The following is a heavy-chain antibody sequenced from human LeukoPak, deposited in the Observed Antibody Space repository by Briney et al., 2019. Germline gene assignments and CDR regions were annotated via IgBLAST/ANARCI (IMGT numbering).Heavy chain of an antibody. CDR2: INPNSGGT. J-gene: IGHJ5*02. Sequence: ASVKLSCKASGYTFTGYYMHWVRQAPGQGLEWMGWINPNSGGTNYAQKFQGRVTMTRDTPISTAYMELSRLRSDDTAVYYCARDPATVTTYWFDLWGQGTLVTVSS. V-gene: IGHV1-2*02. D-gene: IGHD4-17*01. CDR3: ARDPATVTTYWFDL. CDR1: GYTFTGYY.